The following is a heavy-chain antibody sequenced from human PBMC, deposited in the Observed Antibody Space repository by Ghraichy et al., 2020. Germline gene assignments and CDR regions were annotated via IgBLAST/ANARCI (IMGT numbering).Heavy chain of an antibody. V-gene: IGHV4-59*08. CDR1: GDSTKNYH. CDR3: ARHTTVCARRGFDM. J-gene: IGHJ3*02. D-gene: IGHD6-6*01. CDR2: LEIGGAT. Sequence: SETLSLTCTVSGDSTKNYHWSWIRQSPGKGLEWIGNLEIGGATNYNPSLKNRVSISIGSSHNQISLKLTSVTAADSATYHCARHTTVCARRGFDMWGRGTAVIVSS.